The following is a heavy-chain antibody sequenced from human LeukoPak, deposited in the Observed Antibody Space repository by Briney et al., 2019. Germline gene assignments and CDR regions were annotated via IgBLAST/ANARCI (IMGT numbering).Heavy chain of an antibody. CDR1: GGSISSSSYY. J-gene: IGHJ6*03. D-gene: IGHD3-22*01. V-gene: IGHV4-39*07. CDR3: AREYYYDSSGYYLLYYYYYCMDV. Sequence: SETLSLTCTVSGGSISSSSYYWGWIRQPPGKGLEWIGSIYYSGSTYYNPSLKSRVTISVDTSKNQFSLKLSSVTAADTAVYYCAREYYYDSSGYYLLYYYYYCMDVWGKGTTVTVSS. CDR2: IYYSGST.